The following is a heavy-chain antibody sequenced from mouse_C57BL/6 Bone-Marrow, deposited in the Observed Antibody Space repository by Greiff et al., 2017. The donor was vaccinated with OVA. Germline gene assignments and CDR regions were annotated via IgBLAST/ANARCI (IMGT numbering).Heavy chain of an antibody. CDR1: GYTFTSYW. V-gene: IGHV1-50*01. CDR2: IDPSDSYT. CDR3: AREAITTDFAY. Sequence: QVQLQQPGAELVKPGASVKLSCKASGYTFTSYWMQWVKQRPGQGLEWIGEIDPSDSYTNYNQKVKGKATLTVDTSSSTAYMQLSSLTSEDSAVYYCAREAITTDFAYWGQGTLVTVSA. J-gene: IGHJ3*01. D-gene: IGHD1-1*01.